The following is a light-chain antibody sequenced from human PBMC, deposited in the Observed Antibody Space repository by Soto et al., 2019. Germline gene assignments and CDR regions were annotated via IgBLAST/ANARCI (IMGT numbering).Light chain of an antibody. Sequence: EIVMTQSPATLLVSQGERATLSCRASQSVSSNLAWYQQKPGQAPRLLIYGASTRATGIPARFSGSGSGTEFTLTISSLQSEDFAVYYCQQYNKWPYTFGQGTKLEIK. CDR1: QSVSSN. CDR2: GAS. CDR3: QQYNKWPYT. V-gene: IGKV3-15*01. J-gene: IGKJ2*01.